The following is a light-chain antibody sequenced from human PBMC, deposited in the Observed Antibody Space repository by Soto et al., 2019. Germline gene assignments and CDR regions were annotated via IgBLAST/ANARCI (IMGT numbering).Light chain of an antibody. CDR2: GAS. J-gene: IGKJ1*01. CDR1: QSVSGN. Sequence: EIEMTQSPATLSVSPGERATLSCRASQSVSGNLAWYQQKPGQAPRLLIYGASTRATGIPARFSGSGSGTEFTLTISSLQSEDFAVYYCQQYNNWPPVTFGQGTKVEIK. V-gene: IGKV3-15*01. CDR3: QQYNNWPPVT.